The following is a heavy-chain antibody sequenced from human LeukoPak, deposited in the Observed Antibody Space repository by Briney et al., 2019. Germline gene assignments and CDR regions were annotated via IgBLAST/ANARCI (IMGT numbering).Heavy chain of an antibody. CDR1: THSLSGYS. Sequence: PSEALSLTCTVSTHSLSGYSWSWIRQSAVMGLEWIGRIYMSGSTDYNPSLKSRVTLSVDTSKNQFSLNLRSVTAADTAVYYCARENGVTVVDYWGQGALVTVSS. CDR2: IYMSGST. CDR3: ARENGVTVVDY. D-gene: IGHD2-8*01. J-gene: IGHJ4*02. V-gene: IGHV4-4*07.